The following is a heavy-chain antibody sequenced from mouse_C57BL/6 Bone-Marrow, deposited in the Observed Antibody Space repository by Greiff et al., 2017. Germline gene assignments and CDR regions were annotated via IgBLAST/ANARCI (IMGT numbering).Heavy chain of an antibody. V-gene: IGHV5-12*01. CDR1: GFTFSDYY. J-gene: IGHJ4*01. CDR3: AGRPYGYDDLYAMDY. D-gene: IGHD2-2*01. CDR2: ISNGGGST. Sequence: EVQRVESGGGLVQPGGSLKLSCAASGFTFSDYYMYWVRQTPEKRLEWVAYISNGGGSTYYPDTVKGRITISRDNATNTLYLQMSRLKSEDTAMYYCAGRPYGYDDLYAMDYWGQGTSVTVSS.